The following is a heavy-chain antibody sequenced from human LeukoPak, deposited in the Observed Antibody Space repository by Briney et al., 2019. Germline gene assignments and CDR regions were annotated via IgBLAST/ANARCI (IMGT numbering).Heavy chain of an antibody. V-gene: IGHV3-74*01. CDR1: GFTFSSYW. CDR2: INSDGSST. Sequence: GGSLRLSCAASGFTFSSYWMHWVRQAPGRGLVWVSRINSDGSSTSYADSVKGRFTISRDNSKNTLYLQMNSLRAEDTAVYYCAKCMTTVTNREDYWGQGTLVTVSS. D-gene: IGHD4-17*01. J-gene: IGHJ4*02. CDR3: AKCMTTVTNREDY.